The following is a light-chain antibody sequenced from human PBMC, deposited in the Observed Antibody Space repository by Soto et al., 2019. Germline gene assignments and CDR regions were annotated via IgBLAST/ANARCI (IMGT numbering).Light chain of an antibody. CDR1: SGSIASNY. CDR2: EDN. J-gene: IGLJ2*01. Sequence: NFMLTQPNSVSESPGKTVTISCTRSSGSIASNYVQWYQQRPGSAPTTVIYEDNQRPSGVPDRFSGSIDSSSNSASLTISGLKTEDEADCYCQSYDSSNQGVVFGGGTKLTVL. CDR3: QSYDSSNQGVV. V-gene: IGLV6-57*03.